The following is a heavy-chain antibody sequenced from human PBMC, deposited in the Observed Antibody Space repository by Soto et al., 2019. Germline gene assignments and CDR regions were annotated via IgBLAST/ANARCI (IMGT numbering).Heavy chain of an antibody. D-gene: IGHD2-15*01. CDR2: IGGGSSII. V-gene: IGHV3-48*02. CDR1: GFTFSTYG. Sequence: GGSLRLSCGGSGFTFSTYGFSWVRQAPGRGLQWVSYIGGGSSIIFYADSVKGRFTISRDNAKNSLYLQMTSLRDEDAAVYYCARGSGEHSKYGVDVWGQGTTVTVSS. J-gene: IGHJ6*02. CDR3: ARGSGEHSKYGVDV.